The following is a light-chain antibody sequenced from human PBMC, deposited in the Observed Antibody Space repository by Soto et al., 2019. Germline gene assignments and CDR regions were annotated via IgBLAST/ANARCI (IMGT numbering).Light chain of an antibody. CDR3: CSYVTTPEI. J-gene: IGLJ1*01. Sequence: QSVLTQPRSVSGSPGQSLTISCTGTSSNVDDYRYVSWYQQFPGKAPKLVIYGVNQRPSGVPNRFSGSNSDNTASLTISGLHAEDEADYYCCSYVTTPEIFGTGTKVTVL. V-gene: IGLV2-11*01. CDR2: GVN. CDR1: SSNVDDYRY.